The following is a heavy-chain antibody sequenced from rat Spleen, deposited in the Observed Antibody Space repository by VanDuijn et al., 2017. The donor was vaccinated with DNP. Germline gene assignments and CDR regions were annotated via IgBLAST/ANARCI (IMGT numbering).Heavy chain of an antibody. D-gene: IGHD3-8*01. CDR2: INYSGYT. J-gene: IGHJ2*01. CDR3: ARGHPPRGFDC. Sequence: QSLSLTCSVTGYSITSNYWGWIRKFPGNKMEWIGHINYSGYTSYNPSLISRISISRDKSKNQFFLQLNSVTTEDTATYYCARGHPPRGFDCWGQGVMVTVSS. CDR1: GYSITSNY. V-gene: IGHV3-1*01.